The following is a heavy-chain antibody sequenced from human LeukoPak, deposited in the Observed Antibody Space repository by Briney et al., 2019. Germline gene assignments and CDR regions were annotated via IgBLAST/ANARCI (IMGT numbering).Heavy chain of an antibody. V-gene: IGHV3-49*03. CDR2: IRSKAYGGTT. D-gene: IGHD3-22*01. CDR1: GFTFGDYA. J-gene: IGHJ4*02. Sequence: GGSLRLSCTASGFTFGDYAMSWFRQAPGKGLEGVGFIRSKAYGGTTEYAASVKGIFTISRDDSKSIAYLQMNSLKTEDTAVYYCTLKPYYYDSSGYYLYYFDYWGQGTLVTVSS. CDR3: TLKPYYYDSSGYYLYYFDY.